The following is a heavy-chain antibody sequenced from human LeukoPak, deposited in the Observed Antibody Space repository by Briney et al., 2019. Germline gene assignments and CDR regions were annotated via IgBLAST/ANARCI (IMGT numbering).Heavy chain of an antibody. Sequence: GGSLRLSCAASGFTFSSYSMNWVRQAPGKGLEWVSSISSSSSYIYYADSVKGRFTISRDNAKNSLYLQMNSLRAEDTAVYYCARLLKDVGWQQQQRGFDSWGQGTLVTVSS. CDR2: ISSSSSYI. CDR3: ARLLKDVGWQQQQRGFDS. J-gene: IGHJ5*01. CDR1: GFTFSSYS. V-gene: IGHV3-21*01. D-gene: IGHD6-13*01.